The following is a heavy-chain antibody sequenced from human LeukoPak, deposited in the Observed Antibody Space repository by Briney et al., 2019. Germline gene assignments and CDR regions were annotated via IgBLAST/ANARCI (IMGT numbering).Heavy chain of an antibody. D-gene: IGHD1-7*01. Sequence: SETLSLTCTVSGGSISSYYWSWIRQPPGKGLEWIGYIYYSGSTNYNPSLKSRVTISVDTSKNQFSLKLSSVTAADTAVYYCARGPVGLPPYYFDYWGQGTLVTVSS. V-gene: IGHV4-59*01. CDR1: GGSISSYY. CDR3: ARGPVGLPPYYFDY. CDR2: IYYSGST. J-gene: IGHJ4*02.